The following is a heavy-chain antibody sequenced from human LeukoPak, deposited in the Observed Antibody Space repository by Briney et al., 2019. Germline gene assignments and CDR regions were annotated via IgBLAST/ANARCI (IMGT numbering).Heavy chain of an antibody. CDR2: IYTSGST. CDR1: GGSISSYY. Sequence: SETLSLTCTVPGGSISSYYWSWIRQPAGKGLEWIGRIYTSGSTNYNPSLKSRVTMSVDTSKNQFSLKLSSVTAADTAVYYCARIHYDFWSGYRSHYYYYYMDVWGKGTTVTVSS. CDR3: ARIHYDFWSGYRSHYYYYYMDV. V-gene: IGHV4-4*07. D-gene: IGHD3-3*01. J-gene: IGHJ6*03.